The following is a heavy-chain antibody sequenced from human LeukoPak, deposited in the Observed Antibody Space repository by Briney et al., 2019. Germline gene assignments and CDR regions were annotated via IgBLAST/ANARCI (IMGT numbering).Heavy chain of an antibody. Sequence: GASVKVSFKSSGYTFIVHYMHWVRQAPGQGLEWMGWINSNSGGTKYAQKFQGSVIMTRDTSISTAYMELSRLKSDDTAVYYCARGRIHSWSDAFDIWGQGTTVTVSS. CDR3: ARGRIHSWSDAFDI. CDR1: GYTFIVHY. J-gene: IGHJ3*02. D-gene: IGHD5-18*01. CDR2: INSNSGGT. V-gene: IGHV1-2*02.